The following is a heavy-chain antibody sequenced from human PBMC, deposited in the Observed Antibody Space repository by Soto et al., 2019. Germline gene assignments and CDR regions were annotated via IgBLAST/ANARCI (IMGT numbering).Heavy chain of an antibody. J-gene: IGHJ6*01. Sequence: QVQLVQSGAEVKKPGSSVKVSCKTSGGTFRTSAISWVRQAPGQGLEWMGGIMPVFPTPDYAQKFQGRVTITADESTSTAYMDLSSLRSEDTAVYYCATDKDLQQLGGNYYYIMDVWGQGTTVTVSS. CDR1: GGTFRTSA. CDR3: ATDKDLQQLGGNYYYIMDV. D-gene: IGHD3-3*02. CDR2: IMPVFPTP. V-gene: IGHV1-69*12.